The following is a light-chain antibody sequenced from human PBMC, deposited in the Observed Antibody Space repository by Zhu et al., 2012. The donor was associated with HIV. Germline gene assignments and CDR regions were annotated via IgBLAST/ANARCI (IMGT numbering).Light chain of an antibody. CDR2: STS. CDR3: QQYNNWPPLT. CDR1: QSIGSS. V-gene: IGKV3D-15*01. J-gene: IGKJ4*01. Sequence: EIVMMQSPATLSASPGERVTLSCRASQSIGSSLAWYQQKTGQPPRLLIFSTSTRASDIPARFTGSGSGTEFTLTISSLQSEDFAIYYCQQYNNWPPLTFGGGTRVEIK.